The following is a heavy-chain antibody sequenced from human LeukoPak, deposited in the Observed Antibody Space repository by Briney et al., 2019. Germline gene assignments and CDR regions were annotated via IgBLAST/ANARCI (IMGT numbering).Heavy chain of an antibody. CDR2: ISASAGNI. CDR1: GFMFRSSS. V-gene: IGHV3-23*01. Sequence: TGGSLRLSCAASGFMFRSSSMSWVRQVPGKGLEWVSTISASAGNIYYADSVKGRFTISRDNSKNTLYLQMNSLRAEDTAVYYCARDTTVTGLYYYGMDVWGQGTTVTVSS. CDR3: ARDTTVTGLYYYGMDV. J-gene: IGHJ6*02. D-gene: IGHD4-17*01.